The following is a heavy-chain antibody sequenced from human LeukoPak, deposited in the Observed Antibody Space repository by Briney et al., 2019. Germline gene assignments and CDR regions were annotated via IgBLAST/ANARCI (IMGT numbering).Heavy chain of an antibody. CDR1: GGSISSYY. CDR3: ARLERWLQAYFDY. Sequence: SETLSLTCTVSGGSISSYYWSWIRQPPGKGLEWFGYIYYSGSTNYNPSLKSRVTISVDTSKNQFSLKLSSVTAADTAVYYCARLERWLQAYFDYWGQGTLVTVSS. V-gene: IGHV4-59*08. J-gene: IGHJ4*02. D-gene: IGHD5-24*01. CDR2: IYYSGST.